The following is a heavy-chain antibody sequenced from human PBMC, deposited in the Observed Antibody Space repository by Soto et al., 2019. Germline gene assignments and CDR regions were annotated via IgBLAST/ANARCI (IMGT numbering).Heavy chain of an antibody. V-gene: IGHV3-23*01. CDR3: AKEDNADDFWSGYPTDY. J-gene: IGHJ4*02. Sequence: GGSLRLSCAASGFTFSSYAMSWVRQAPGKGLEWVSAISGSGGSTYYADSVKGRFTISRDNSKNTLYLQMNSLRAEDTAVYYCAKEDNADDFWSGYPTDYWGQGTLVTVSS. CDR1: GFTFSSYA. CDR2: ISGSGGST. D-gene: IGHD3-3*01.